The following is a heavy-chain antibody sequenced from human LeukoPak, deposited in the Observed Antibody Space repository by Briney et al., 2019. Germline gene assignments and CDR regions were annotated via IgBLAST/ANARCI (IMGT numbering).Heavy chain of an antibody. Sequence: GGSRRLSCAASGFIFDNYAMSWARQAPGKGLEWVSGISGSGGSTYYADSVKGRFTISRDNSKKTLFLQMNSLRAEDTAVYYCAKWNSITSYWNYFGMDVWGQGTTVTVSS. V-gene: IGHV3-23*01. J-gene: IGHJ6*02. CDR2: ISGSGGST. D-gene: IGHD1-1*01. CDR3: AKWNSITSYWNYFGMDV. CDR1: GFIFDNYA.